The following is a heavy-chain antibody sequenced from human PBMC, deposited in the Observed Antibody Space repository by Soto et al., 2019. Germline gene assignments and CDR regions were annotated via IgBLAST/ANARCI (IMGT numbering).Heavy chain of an antibody. Sequence: ASVEVSCKASGYTFTGYYMHWVRQAPGQGLEWMGWINPNSGGTNYAQKFQGRVTMTRDTSISTAYMELSRLRSDDTAVYYCARGGSIAARQLAGGDYWGQGTLVTVSS. D-gene: IGHD6-6*01. V-gene: IGHV1-2*02. CDR1: GYTFTGYY. J-gene: IGHJ4*02. CDR3: ARGGSIAARQLAGGDY. CDR2: INPNSGGT.